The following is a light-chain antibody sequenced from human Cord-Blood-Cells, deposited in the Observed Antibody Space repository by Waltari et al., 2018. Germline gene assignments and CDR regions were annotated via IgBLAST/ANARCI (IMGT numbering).Light chain of an antibody. J-gene: IGLJ1*01. CDR3: SSYAGSNNFV. Sequence: QSALTQPPSASGSPGQSVTTSCTGTSSDVGGNTYVSWYQQHPGKAPKLMIYEVSKRPSGVPDRFSGSKSGNTASLTVSGLQAEDEADYYCSSYAGSNNFVFGTGTKVTVL. CDR1: SSDVGGNTY. V-gene: IGLV2-8*01. CDR2: EVS.